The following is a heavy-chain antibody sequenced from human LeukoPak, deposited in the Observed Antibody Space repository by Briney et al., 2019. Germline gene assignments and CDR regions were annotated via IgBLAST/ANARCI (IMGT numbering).Heavy chain of an antibody. D-gene: IGHD1-26*01. CDR3: ARDLSGSDNY. J-gene: IGHJ4*02. CDR2: INWNGGST. Sequence: GGSLRLSCAASGFTFDDYAMSWVRQGPGKGLEWVSGINWNGGSTGYADSVKGRFTISRDNAKNSLYLQMNSPRAEDTALYFCARDLSGSDNYWGQGILVSVSS. V-gene: IGHV3-20*04. CDR1: GFTFDDYA.